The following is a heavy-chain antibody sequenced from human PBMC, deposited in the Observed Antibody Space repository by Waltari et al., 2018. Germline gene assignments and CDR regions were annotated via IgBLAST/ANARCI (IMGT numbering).Heavy chain of an antibody. V-gene: IGHV3-7*01. Sequence: EVQVVESGGGLVQPGGSLSLSCAASGFPFSTYWMLWASQAPGKGLEWVANIKQDGREKYYVDSVRGRFTISRDNAKNSLFLQMTSLRAEDTAVYYCFASNSIDFWGQGILGTVSS. D-gene: IGHD4-4*01. J-gene: IGHJ4*02. CDR2: IKQDGREK. CDR3: FASNSIDF. CDR1: GFPFSTYW.